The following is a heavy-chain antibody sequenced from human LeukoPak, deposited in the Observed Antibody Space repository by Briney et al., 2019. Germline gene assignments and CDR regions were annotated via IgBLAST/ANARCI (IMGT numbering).Heavy chain of an antibody. CDR2: IYYSGST. V-gene: IGHV4-39*01. CDR1: GGSISSSSYY. D-gene: IGHD6-13*01. Sequence: PSETLSLTRTVSGGSISSSSYYWGWIRQPPGKGLEWIGSIYYSGSTYYNPSLKSRVTISVDTSKNQFSLKLSSVTAADTAVYYCARALLSAAGGDAFDIWGQGTMVTVSS. J-gene: IGHJ3*02. CDR3: ARALLSAAGGDAFDI.